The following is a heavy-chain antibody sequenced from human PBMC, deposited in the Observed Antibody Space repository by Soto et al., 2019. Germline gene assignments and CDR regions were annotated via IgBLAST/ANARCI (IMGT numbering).Heavy chain of an antibody. Sequence: RVSVKVSCKASGYTFTSYVISWVRQAPGQALEGMGWVSAYNGNTNYAQKHQGRVTMTTDTSTSTAYMELRSLRSDDRAVYYCARVISKRQLVLLYYYYGMDVWGQGTTVTVSS. V-gene: IGHV1-18*04. J-gene: IGHJ6*02. CDR3: ARVISKRQLVLLYYYYGMDV. D-gene: IGHD6-13*01. CDR1: GYTFTSYV. CDR2: VSAYNGNT.